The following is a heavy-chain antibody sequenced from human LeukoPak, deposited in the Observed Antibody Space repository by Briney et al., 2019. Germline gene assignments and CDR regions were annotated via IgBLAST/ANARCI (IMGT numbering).Heavy chain of an antibody. CDR2: ISRSSIYK. Sequence: GGSLRLSCAASGFTFSSYSMTWVRQAPGKGLEWVSSISRSSIYKYSADSVKGRFTISRDNAKNSLYLQMNSLRAEDTAVYYCARGTWDRRRNPRSDYFDYWGQGALVTVSS. J-gene: IGHJ4*02. V-gene: IGHV3-21*01. CDR1: GFTFSSYS. D-gene: IGHD1-14*01. CDR3: ARGTWDRRRNPRSDYFDY.